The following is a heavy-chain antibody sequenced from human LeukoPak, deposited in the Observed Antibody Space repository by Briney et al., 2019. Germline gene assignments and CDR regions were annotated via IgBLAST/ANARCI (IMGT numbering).Heavy chain of an antibody. J-gene: IGHJ3*02. CDR3: ARGLGRYCSSTSCCAEAFDI. V-gene: IGHV1-46*01. D-gene: IGHD2-2*01. CDR1: GYTFTSYY. CDR2: INPSGGST. Sequence: ASVKVSCKASGYTFTSYYMHWVRQAPGQGLGWMGIINPSGGSTSYAQKFQGRVTMTRDTSTSTVYMELSSLRSEDTAVYYCARGLGRYCSSTSCCAEAFDIWGQGTMVTVSS.